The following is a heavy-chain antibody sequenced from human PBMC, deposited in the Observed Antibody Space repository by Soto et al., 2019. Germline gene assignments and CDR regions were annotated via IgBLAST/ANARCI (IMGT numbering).Heavy chain of an antibody. CDR2: IYYNDDR. V-gene: IGHV2-5*01. D-gene: IGHD5-12*01. J-gene: IGHJ4*02. Sequence: SGPTLVNPTQTLTLTCTFSGFSFTTAGVAVGWIRQTPGGALEWLTLIYYNDDRRFSPSLKTRLTITGDTSKNQVVLSLTNVDPGDTATHSCAHSDGGYEIIYFDFWGQGIPVTVSS. CDR1: GFSFTTAGVA. CDR3: AHSDGGYEIIYFDF.